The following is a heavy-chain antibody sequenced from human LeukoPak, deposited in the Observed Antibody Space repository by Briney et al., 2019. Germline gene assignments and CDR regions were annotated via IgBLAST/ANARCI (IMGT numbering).Heavy chain of an antibody. D-gene: IGHD3-10*01. CDR2: IKQDGSEK. CDR3: ASVLWFGGIFFDY. Sequence: PGGSLRLSCAASGFTFSSYWMSWVRQAPGKGLEWVANIKQDGSEKYYVDSVKGRFTISRDNAKNSLYLQMNSLRAEDTAVYYCASVLWFGGIFFDYWGQGTLVTVSS. J-gene: IGHJ4*02. V-gene: IGHV3-7*03. CDR1: GFTFSSYW.